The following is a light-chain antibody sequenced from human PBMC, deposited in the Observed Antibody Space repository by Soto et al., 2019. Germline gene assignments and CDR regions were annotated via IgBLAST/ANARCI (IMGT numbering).Light chain of an antibody. V-gene: IGLV1-40*01. CDR3: QSYDNSLSGAWV. J-gene: IGLJ3*02. CDR1: RSNLGAGYD. Sequence: VLTQPPSVSGAPGQGITISCTGTRSNLGAGYDVHWYQQLPGAAPKLLIYANNKRPSGVLDRFSGSKSGTSASLAITGLQAEDEADYYCQSYDNSLSGAWVFGGGTQLTVL. CDR2: ANN.